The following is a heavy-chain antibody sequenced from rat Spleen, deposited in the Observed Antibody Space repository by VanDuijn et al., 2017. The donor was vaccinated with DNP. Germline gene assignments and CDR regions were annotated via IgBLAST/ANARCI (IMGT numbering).Heavy chain of an antibody. CDR2: ITSSGGSRT. CDR1: GFTFNNYW. Sequence: EVQLVESGGDLVQPGRSLKVSCVVSGFTFNNYWMTWIRQVPGKGLEWVASITSSGGSRTYYPDSVKGRFTISRDNAKSSLYLQMNSLKSEDTATYYCARQSNYFDYWGQGVMVTVSS. CDR3: ARQSNYFDY. J-gene: IGHJ2*01. V-gene: IGHV5-31*01.